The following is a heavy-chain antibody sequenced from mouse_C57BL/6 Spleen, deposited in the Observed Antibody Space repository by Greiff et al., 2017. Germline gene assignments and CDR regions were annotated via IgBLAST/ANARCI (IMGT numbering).Heavy chain of an antibody. V-gene: IGHV1-80*01. CDR3: ARSGYYGSSYGAMDY. CDR2: IYPGDGDT. J-gene: IGHJ4*01. D-gene: IGHD1-1*01. CDR1: GYAFSSYW. Sequence: QVQLQQSGAELVKPGASVKISCKASGYAFSSYWMNWVKQRPGKGLEWIGQIYPGDGDTNYNGKFKGKATLTADKSSSTAYMHLSSLTSEDSAVYCCARSGYYGSSYGAMDYWGQGTSVTVSS.